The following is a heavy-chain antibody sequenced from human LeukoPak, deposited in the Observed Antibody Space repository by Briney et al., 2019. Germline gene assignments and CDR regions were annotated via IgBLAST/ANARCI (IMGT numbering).Heavy chain of an antibody. CDR1: GFTFSRYS. CDR2: ISSSSSYI. CDR3: ARDSSSWYLDPLNDS. Sequence: PGGSLRLSCAASGFTFSRYSMNWVRQAPGKGLEWVSSISSSSSYIYYADSVKGRFTISRDNAKNSLYLQMNSLRAEDTAVYYCARDSSSWYLDPLNDSWGQGTLVTVSS. D-gene: IGHD6-13*01. V-gene: IGHV3-21*01. J-gene: IGHJ4*02.